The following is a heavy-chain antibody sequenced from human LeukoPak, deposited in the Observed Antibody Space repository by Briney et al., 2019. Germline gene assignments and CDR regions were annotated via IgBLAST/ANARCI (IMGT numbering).Heavy chain of an antibody. J-gene: IGHJ6*03. D-gene: IGHD3-10*01. CDR3: ARVLSGRGSLYDYYYYMDV. V-gene: IGHV3-30*03. Sequence: PGRSLRLSCAASGFTFSSYGMHWVRQAPGKGLEWVAVISYDGSNKYYADSVKGRFTISRDISKNTLYLQMNSLRAEDTAVYYCARVLSGRGSLYDYYYYMDVWGKGTTVTISS. CDR2: ISYDGSNK. CDR1: GFTFSSYG.